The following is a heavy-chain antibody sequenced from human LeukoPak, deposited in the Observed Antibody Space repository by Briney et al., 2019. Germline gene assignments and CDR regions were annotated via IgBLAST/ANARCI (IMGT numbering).Heavy chain of an antibody. Sequence: TGGSLRLSCAASGFTFSSYSMNWVRQAPGKGLEWVSSISSSSSYIYYADSVKGRFTISRDNAKNSLYLQMNSLRAEDTAVYYCARDVSTGYDFWSGYDYWGQGTLVTVSS. CDR3: ARDVSTGYDFWSGYDY. V-gene: IGHV3-21*01. J-gene: IGHJ4*02. CDR2: ISSSSSYI. D-gene: IGHD3-3*01. CDR1: GFTFSSYS.